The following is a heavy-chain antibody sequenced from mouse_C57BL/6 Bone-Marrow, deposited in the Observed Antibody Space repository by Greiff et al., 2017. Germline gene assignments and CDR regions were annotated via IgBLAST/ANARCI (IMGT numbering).Heavy chain of an antibody. CDR2: IDPEIGDT. J-gene: IGHJ2*01. V-gene: IGHV14-4*01. CDR1: GFNIKDDY. Sequence: EVKLQQSGAELVRPGASVKLSCTASGFNIKDDYIHWVKQRPEQGLEWIGWIDPEIGDTEYASKFQGQATITSDTSSNTAYLQLSSLTSEDTAVYYCSSFDGNYFDFWGQGTPLTVAS. D-gene: IGHD2-3*01. CDR3: SSFDGNYFDF.